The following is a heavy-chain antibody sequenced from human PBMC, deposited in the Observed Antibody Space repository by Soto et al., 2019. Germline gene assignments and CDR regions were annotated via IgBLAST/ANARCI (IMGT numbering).Heavy chain of an antibody. CDR2: IIPIFETA. Sequence: SVKVSCKASGGTFKSFTFTWVRQAPGQGLEWMGGIIPIFETANYAQKFQDRVTITADESTSTVYMELSSLRSADTAVYYCATKGVSGWFFDYWGQGTAVTVSS. V-gene: IGHV1-69*13. CDR1: GGTFKSFT. D-gene: IGHD6-19*01. CDR3: ATKGVSGWFFDY. J-gene: IGHJ4*02.